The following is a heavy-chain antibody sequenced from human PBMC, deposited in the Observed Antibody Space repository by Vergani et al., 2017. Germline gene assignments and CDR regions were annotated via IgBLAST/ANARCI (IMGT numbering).Heavy chain of an antibody. CDR2: IWYDGSNK. Sequence: QVQLVESGGGVVQPGRSLRLSCAASGFTFSSYGMHWVRQAPGKGLELVAVIWYDGSNKYYADSVKGRFTISRDNSKNTLYLQMNSLRAEDTAVYYCASHNYGDYGNWFDPWGQGTLVTVSS. D-gene: IGHD4-17*01. J-gene: IGHJ5*02. CDR3: ASHNYGDYGNWFDP. CDR1: GFTFSSYG. V-gene: IGHV3-33*01.